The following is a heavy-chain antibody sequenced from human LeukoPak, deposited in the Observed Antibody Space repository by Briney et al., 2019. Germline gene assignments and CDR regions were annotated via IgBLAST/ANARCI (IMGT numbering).Heavy chain of an antibody. CDR2: VYYSGTP. J-gene: IGHJ4*02. CDR1: GGSISSGDYY. D-gene: IGHD1-26*01. V-gene: IGHV4-30-4*08. Sequence: SQTLSLTCTVSGGSISSGDYYWSCIRQPPGKGLEWIGYVYYSGTPYTNPSLKRRATLSVDTSNNPSCLKLSAGTAADTAVYYCARVTSRPLGVGYWGQGTLVTVSS. CDR3: ARVTSRPLGVGY.